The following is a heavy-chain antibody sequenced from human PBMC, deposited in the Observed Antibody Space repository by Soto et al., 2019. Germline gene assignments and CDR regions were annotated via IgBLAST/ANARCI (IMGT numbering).Heavy chain of an antibody. Sequence: SVKVSCKASGGTFSSYAISWVRQAPGQGLEWMGGIIPIFGTANYAQKFQGRVTITADKSTSTAYMELSSLRSEDTAVYYCARGDIVVVPAAIPEPHYYYAYGIDVWGQGTTVTVSS. D-gene: IGHD2-2*02. J-gene: IGHJ6*02. CDR3: ARGDIVVVPAAIPEPHYYYAYGIDV. V-gene: IGHV1-69*06. CDR1: GGTFSSYA. CDR2: IIPIFGTA.